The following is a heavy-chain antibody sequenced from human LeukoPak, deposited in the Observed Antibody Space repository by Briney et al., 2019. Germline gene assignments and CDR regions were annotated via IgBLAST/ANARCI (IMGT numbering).Heavy chain of an antibody. Sequence: QPGRSLRLSCAASGFTFSSYGMHWVRQAPGKGLEWVAVIWYDGSNKYYADSVKGRFTISRDKSKNTLYLQMNSLRAEDTAVYYCARENSGWFDPWGQGTLVTVSS. CDR3: ARENSGWFDP. D-gene: IGHD6-19*01. CDR2: IWYDGSNK. V-gene: IGHV3-33*01. CDR1: GFTFSSYG. J-gene: IGHJ5*02.